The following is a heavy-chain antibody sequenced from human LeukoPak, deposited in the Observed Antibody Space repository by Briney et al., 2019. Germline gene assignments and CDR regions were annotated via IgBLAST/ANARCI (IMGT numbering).Heavy chain of an antibody. D-gene: IGHD4-17*01. CDR2: IYYSGST. Sequence: SETLSLTCTVSGGSISSGGYYWSWIRHHPGKGLEWIGYIYYSGSTYYNPSLKSRVTISVDTSKNQFSLKLSSVTAADTAVYYCARDPDTVTTDYYYGMDVWGQGTTVTVSS. CDR3: ARDPDTVTTDYYYGMDV. V-gene: IGHV4-31*03. J-gene: IGHJ6*02. CDR1: GGSISSGGYY.